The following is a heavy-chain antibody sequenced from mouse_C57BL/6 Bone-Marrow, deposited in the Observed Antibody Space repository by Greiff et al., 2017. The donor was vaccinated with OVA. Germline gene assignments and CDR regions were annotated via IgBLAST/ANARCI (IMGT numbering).Heavy chain of an antibody. CDR2: IYPRSGNT. J-gene: IGHJ4*01. CDR1: GYTFTSYG. Sequence: QVQLKESGAELARPGASVKLSCKASGYTFTSYGISWVKQRTGQGLEWIGEIYPRSGNTYYNEKFKGKATLTAEQSSSTAYMELRSLTSEDSAVYFCARHSPPIYYDYDDAMDYWGQGTSVTVSS. CDR3: ARHSPPIYYDYDDAMDY. V-gene: IGHV1-81*01. D-gene: IGHD2-4*01.